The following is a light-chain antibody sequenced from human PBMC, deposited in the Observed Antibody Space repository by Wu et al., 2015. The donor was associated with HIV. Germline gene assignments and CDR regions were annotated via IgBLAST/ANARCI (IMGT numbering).Light chain of an antibody. V-gene: IGKV3-20*01. CDR2: VHS. J-gene: IGKJ4*01. Sequence: CRAVRSLPVNYVAGISRAASAQLSSMVHSTRATGVPDRFSGSGSGTDFTLTISSLEPEDFAMYHCQRYGYSSSLFFGGGTKV. CDR3: QRYGYSSSLF. CDR1: RSLPVNY.